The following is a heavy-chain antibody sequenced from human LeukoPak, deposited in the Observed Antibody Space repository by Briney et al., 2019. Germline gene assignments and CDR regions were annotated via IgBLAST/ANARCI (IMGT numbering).Heavy chain of an antibody. CDR1: GFTFSDYY. V-gene: IGHV3-11*06. CDR2: ISSSSSYT. D-gene: IGHD4-17*01. CDR3: AKAPFGDGDYGGSDY. J-gene: IGHJ4*02. Sequence: GGSLRLSCAASGFTFSDYYMSWIRQAPGKGLEWVSYISSSSSYTNYADSVKGRFTISRDNSKNTLYLQLNSLRVEDTAVYYCAKAPFGDGDYGGSDYWGQGTLVTVSS.